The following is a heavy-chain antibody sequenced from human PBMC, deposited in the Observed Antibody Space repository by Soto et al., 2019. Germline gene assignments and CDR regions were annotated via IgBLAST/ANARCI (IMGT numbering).Heavy chain of an antibody. J-gene: IGHJ6*02. CDR2: IGGSGGST. V-gene: IGHV3-23*01. CDR3: AKDPYYYDTGEMDG. D-gene: IGHD3-22*01. CDR1: GFTFSSYA. Sequence: EVQLLESGGNLVQPGGSLRLSCAASGFTFSSYAMSWVRQAPGKGLEWVSAIGGSGGSTYYADSVKGRFTISRDNSKNTLFLQMNSLRAEDTAVYYCAKDPYYYDTGEMDGWGQGTTVTVSS.